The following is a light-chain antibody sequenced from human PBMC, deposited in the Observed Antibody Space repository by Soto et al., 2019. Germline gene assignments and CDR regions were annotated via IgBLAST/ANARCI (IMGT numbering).Light chain of an antibody. J-gene: IGLJ3*02. V-gene: IGLV2-11*01. CDR3: YSYAGSNTCV. Sequence: QSALTQPRSVSGSPGQSFTISCIGTSSDIDGYDYVSWYQHHPGKAPKLMIYDVSKRPSGVPDRFSGSKSGNTASLTISGLQADDEADYYCYSYAGSNTCVFGRGTKVTVL. CDR1: SSDIDGYDY. CDR2: DVS.